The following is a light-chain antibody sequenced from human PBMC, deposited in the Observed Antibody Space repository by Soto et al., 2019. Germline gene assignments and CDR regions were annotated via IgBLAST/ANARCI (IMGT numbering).Light chain of an antibody. CDR3: QQFNSYPWT. V-gene: IGKV1-13*02. CDR1: QGISSA. Sequence: ASQLTQSPSSLSASVGDRVTITCRASQGISSALAWYQQKPGKAPKLLIYDASSLESGVPSRFSGSGSGTDFALTISSLQPEDFATYYCQQFNSYPWTFGQGTKVEIK. J-gene: IGKJ1*01. CDR2: DAS.